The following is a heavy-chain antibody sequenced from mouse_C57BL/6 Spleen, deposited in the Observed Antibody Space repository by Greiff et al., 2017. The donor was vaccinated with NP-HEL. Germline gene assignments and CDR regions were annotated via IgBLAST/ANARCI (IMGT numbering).Heavy chain of an antibody. D-gene: IGHD2-2*01. CDR3: ARQWLWTRGYYFDY. CDR1: GFTFSDYY. J-gene: IGHJ2*01. CDR2: ISNGGGST. Sequence: EVKLVESGGGLVQPGGSLKLSCAASGFTFSDYYMYWVRQTPEKRLEWVAYISNGGGSTYYPDTVKGRFTISRDNAKNTLYLQMSRLKSEDTAMYYCARQWLWTRGYYFDYWGQGTTLTVSS. V-gene: IGHV5-12*01.